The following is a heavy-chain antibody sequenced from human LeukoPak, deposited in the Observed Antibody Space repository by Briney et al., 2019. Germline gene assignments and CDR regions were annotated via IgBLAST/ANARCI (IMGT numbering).Heavy chain of an antibody. D-gene: IGHD5-12*01. CDR2: IYYSGST. Sequence: SQTLSLTCTVSGGSISSGGYYWSWIRQHPGKGLEWIGYIYYSGSTYYNPSLKSRVTISVDTSKNQFSLKLSSVTAADTAMYYCARDRRGYSGYLHPWGQGTLVTVSS. J-gene: IGHJ5*02. V-gene: IGHV4-31*03. CDR3: ARDRRGYSGYLHP. CDR1: GGSISSGGYY.